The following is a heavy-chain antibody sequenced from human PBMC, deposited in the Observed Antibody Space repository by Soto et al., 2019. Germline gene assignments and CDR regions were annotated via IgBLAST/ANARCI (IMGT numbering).Heavy chain of an antibody. D-gene: IGHD3-9*01. V-gene: IGHV4-4*02. CDR3: ASLYYDILTGYPINDAFDI. CDR2: IYHSGST. CDR1: GGSISSSNW. J-gene: IGHJ3*02. Sequence: QVQLQESGPGLVKPSGTLSLTCAVSGGSISSSNWWSWVRQPPGKGLEWIGEIYHSGSTNYNPSLKSRVTISVDKSKNQFSLKLSSVTAADTAVYYCASLYYDILTGYPINDAFDIWGQGTMVTVSS.